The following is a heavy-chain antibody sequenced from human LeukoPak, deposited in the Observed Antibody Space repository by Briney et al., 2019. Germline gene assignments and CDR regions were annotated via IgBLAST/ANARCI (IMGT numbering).Heavy chain of an antibody. D-gene: IGHD3-10*01. V-gene: IGHV3-9*01. J-gene: IGHJ4*02. CDR2: ISWNSGSI. CDR1: GFTFDDYV. Sequence: PGGSLRLSCAASGFTFDDYVMHWVRQAPGKGLEWVSGISWNSGSIGYADSVKGRFTISRDNAKNSLYLQMNSLRAEDTALYYCAKAGVWFGESLDYWGQGTLVTVSS. CDR3: AKAGVWFGESLDY.